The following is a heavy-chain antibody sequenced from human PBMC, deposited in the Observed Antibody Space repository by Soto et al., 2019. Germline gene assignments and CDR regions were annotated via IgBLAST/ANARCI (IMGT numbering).Heavy chain of an antibody. CDR1: GYTFTSYG. J-gene: IGHJ5*02. D-gene: IGHD3-10*01. V-gene: IGHV1-18*04. Sequence: ASVKVSCKASGYTFTSYGISWVRQAPGQGLEWMGWISAYNGNTNYAQKLQGRVTMTTDTSTSTAYMELRSLRSDDTAVYYCARTIVDGSRSYRKYNGFDPWGQGTPAPVYS. CDR2: ISAYNGNT. CDR3: ARTIVDGSRSYRKYNGFDP.